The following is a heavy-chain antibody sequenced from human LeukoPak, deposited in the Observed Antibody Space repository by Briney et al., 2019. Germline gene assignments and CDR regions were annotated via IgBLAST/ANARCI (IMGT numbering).Heavy chain of an antibody. D-gene: IGHD5-24*01. CDR3: AKGESITSAWFES. CDR2: ISSDEINE. CDR1: GFSFRSYG. J-gene: IGHJ5*01. Sequence: GRSLRLSCAASGFSFRSYGMHWVRQAPGKGLEWVAVISSDEINEYCADSVKGRFTISRDNSKNTLYLQINSLRGEDTAVYYCAKGESITSAWFESWGQGTLVTVSS. V-gene: IGHV3-30*18.